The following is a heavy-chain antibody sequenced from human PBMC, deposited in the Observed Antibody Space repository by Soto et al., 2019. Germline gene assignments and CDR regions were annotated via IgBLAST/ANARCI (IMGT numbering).Heavy chain of an antibody. D-gene: IGHD1-1*01. Sequence: GGSLRLSCAASGFPFSSYGMHWVRQAPGKGLEWVAVISYDGSNKYYADSVKGRFTISRDNSKNTLYLQMNSLRAEDTAVYYCAKSDWNDGALDIWGQGTMVTVSS. J-gene: IGHJ3*02. CDR3: AKSDWNDGALDI. V-gene: IGHV3-30*18. CDR1: GFPFSSYG. CDR2: ISYDGSNK.